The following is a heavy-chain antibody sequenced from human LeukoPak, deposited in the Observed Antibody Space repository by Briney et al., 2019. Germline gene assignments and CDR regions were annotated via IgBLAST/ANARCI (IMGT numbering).Heavy chain of an antibody. Sequence: GRSPRLSCAASGFTFSSYWVSWVRQAPGKGLEWVANIKQDGSEKYYVDSVKGRFTISRDNAKNSLYLQMNSLRAEDTAVYYCARDLPIDILTGYYGLDPSPLFDYWGQGTLVTVSS. CDR3: ARDLPIDILTGYYGLDPSPLFDY. CDR1: GFTFSSYW. D-gene: IGHD3-9*01. CDR2: IKQDGSEK. J-gene: IGHJ4*02. V-gene: IGHV3-7*01.